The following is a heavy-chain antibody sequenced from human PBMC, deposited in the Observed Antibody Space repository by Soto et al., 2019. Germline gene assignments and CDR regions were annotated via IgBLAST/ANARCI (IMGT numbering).Heavy chain of an antibody. Sequence: GGSLRLSCAASGFTFSSYAMHWVRQAPGKGLEWVAVISYDGSNKYYADSVKGRFTISRDNSKNTLYLQMNSLRAEDTAVYYCARDMPSYSSGWYPSYWGQGTLVTVSS. D-gene: IGHD6-19*01. V-gene: IGHV3-30-3*01. CDR1: GFTFSSYA. CDR3: ARDMPSYSSGWYPSY. J-gene: IGHJ4*02. CDR2: ISYDGSNK.